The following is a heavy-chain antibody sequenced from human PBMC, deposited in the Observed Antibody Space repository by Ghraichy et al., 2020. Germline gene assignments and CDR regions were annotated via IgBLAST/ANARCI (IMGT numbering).Heavy chain of an antibody. J-gene: IGHJ4*02. CDR1: GFTFSSYA. CDR2: ISGSGGST. V-gene: IGHV3-23*01. CDR3: AKEQGSYYDFWSGYYLHYFDY. Sequence: GESLNISCAASGFTFSSYAMSWVRQAPGKGLEWVSAISGSGGSTYYADSVKGRFTTSRDNSKNTLYLQMNSLRAEDTAVYYCAKEQGSYYDFWSGYYLHYFDYWGQGTLVTVSS. D-gene: IGHD3-3*01.